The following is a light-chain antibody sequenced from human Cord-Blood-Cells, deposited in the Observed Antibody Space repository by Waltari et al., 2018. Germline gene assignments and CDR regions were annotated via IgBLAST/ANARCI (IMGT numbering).Light chain of an antibody. V-gene: IGLV2-14*01. CDR1: ISDVGGYNY. CDR3: SSYTSSSTRV. J-gene: IGLJ3*02. Sequence: QSAMTQPASVSGSPGQSITISCTGTISDVGGYNYFSWYQQHPGKAPKLMIYDVSNRPSGVSNRFSGSKSGNTASLTISGLQAEDEADYYCSSYTSSSTRVFGGGTKLTVL. CDR2: DVS.